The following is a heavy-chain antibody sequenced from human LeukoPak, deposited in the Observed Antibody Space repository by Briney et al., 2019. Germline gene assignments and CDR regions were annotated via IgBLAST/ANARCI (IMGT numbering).Heavy chain of an antibody. CDR2: ITSDGSGT. J-gene: IGHJ4*02. CDR1: GFTLSNYW. Sequence: PGGSLRLSCAASGFTLSNYWMHWVRQAPGKGLVWVSHITSDGSGTSYADSVKGRFTISRDIPKNTLYLQMNSLRAEDTAIYYCARDGILGSYDSWGQGTLVTVSS. CDR3: ARDGILGSYDS. D-gene: IGHD2-15*01. V-gene: IGHV3-74*01.